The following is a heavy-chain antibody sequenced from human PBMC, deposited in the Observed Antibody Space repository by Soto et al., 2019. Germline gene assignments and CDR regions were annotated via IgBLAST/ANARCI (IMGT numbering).Heavy chain of an antibody. D-gene: IGHD3-22*01. CDR3: AREPTYYYDSSGYSMYSPYYFDY. J-gene: IGHJ4*02. V-gene: IGHV1-69*18. CDR2: IIPIFGTA. Sequence: QVQLVQSGAEVKKPGSSVKVSCKASGGTFSSYAISWVRQAPGQGLEWMGRIIPIFGTANYAQKFQGRVTITADESTSTAYMELSSLRSEDTAVYYCAREPTYYYDSSGYSMYSPYYFDYWGQGTLVTVSS. CDR1: GGTFSSYA.